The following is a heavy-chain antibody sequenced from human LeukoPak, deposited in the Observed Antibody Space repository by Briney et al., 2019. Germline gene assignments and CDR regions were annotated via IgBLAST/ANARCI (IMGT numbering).Heavy chain of an antibody. Sequence: GASVKVSCKASGYTFTSYGISWARQAPGQGLEWMGWISAYNGNTNYAQKLQGRVTMTTDTSTSTAYMELRSLRSDDAAVYYCARVTPGVYAFDIWGQGTMVTVSS. CDR3: ARVTPGVYAFDI. V-gene: IGHV1-18*01. J-gene: IGHJ3*02. CDR1: GYTFTSYG. D-gene: IGHD2-21*02. CDR2: ISAYNGNT.